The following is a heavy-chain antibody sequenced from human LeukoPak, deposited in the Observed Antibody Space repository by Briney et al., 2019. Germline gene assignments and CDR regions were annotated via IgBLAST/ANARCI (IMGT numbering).Heavy chain of an antibody. J-gene: IGHJ4*02. CDR2: VHYRGSP. V-gene: IGHV4-59*01. D-gene: IGHD3-9*01. Sequence: SQTLSLTSTVFRGFLSSLYGRWIRHPPRKGREWDGYVHYRGSPNYNPSLKGRVTISLDTSKNQFSLKLTSVTAAGTGVDYWASDACDGVLAEEDHFDYWGQGTLVTVSS. CDR3: ASDACDGVLAEEDHFDY. CDR1: RGFLSSLY.